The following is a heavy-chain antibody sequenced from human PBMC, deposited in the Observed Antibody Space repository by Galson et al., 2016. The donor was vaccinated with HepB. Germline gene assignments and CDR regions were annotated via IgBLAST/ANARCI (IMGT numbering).Heavy chain of an antibody. CDR2: IIPIFGTA. J-gene: IGHJ4*02. CDR3: ARDRVDYYGSGRYYMALGY. CDR1: GGTFSSYA. D-gene: IGHD3-10*01. Sequence: SVKVSCKASGGTFSSYAISWVRQAPGQGLEWMGGIIPIFGTANYAQKFQGRVTITADESTSTAYLELSSLRSEDTAVYYCARDRVDYYGSGRYYMALGYWGQGTLVTVSS. V-gene: IGHV1-69*13.